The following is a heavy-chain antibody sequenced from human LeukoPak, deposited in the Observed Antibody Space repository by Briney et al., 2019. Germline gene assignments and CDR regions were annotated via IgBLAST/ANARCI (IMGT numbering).Heavy chain of an antibody. Sequence: SETLSLTCTVSGGSLNSSRYYWGWIRRPPGKVLEWIGNIYYSGSTYYTPSLKSRVTISVDTSKNHFSLKLSSVTAADTAVYYCARLQNPKYSSGLYYFDYWGQGTLVTVSS. J-gene: IGHJ4*02. CDR2: IYYSGST. CDR3: ARLQNPKYSSGLYYFDY. CDR1: GGSLNSSRYY. D-gene: IGHD6-19*01. V-gene: IGHV4-39*02.